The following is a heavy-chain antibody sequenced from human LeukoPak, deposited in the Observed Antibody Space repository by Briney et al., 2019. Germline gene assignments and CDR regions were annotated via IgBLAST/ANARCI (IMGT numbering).Heavy chain of an antibody. J-gene: IGHJ4*02. Sequence: ASVKVSCKASGYTFTGYYMHWVRQAPGQGLEWMGWINANSVGTNHAKTFQGRVTMNGHTTISAAYMELSRPRYDDTAVYYCARDRPLDADDYYAFYSFDYWGQGTLVTVSS. CDR1: GYTFTGYY. CDR3: ARDRPLDADDYYAFYSFDY. CDR2: INANSVGT. D-gene: IGHD3-10*01. V-gene: IGHV1-2*02.